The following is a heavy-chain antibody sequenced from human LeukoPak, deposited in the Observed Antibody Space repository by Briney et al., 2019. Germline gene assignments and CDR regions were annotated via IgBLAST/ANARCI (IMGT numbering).Heavy chain of an antibody. CDR1: GFTFDDYA. CDR3: ARDPYSGNYGAYYYYMDV. V-gene: IGHV3-9*01. CDR2: ISWNSDTI. J-gene: IGHJ6*03. D-gene: IGHD1-26*01. Sequence: SLRLSCAVSGFTFDDYAMHWVRLVPGKGLEWVSGISWNSDTIGYGDSVKGRFTISRDNAKNSLYPQMDSLRVEDTAEYYCARDPYSGNYGAYYYYMDVWGKGTTVTASS.